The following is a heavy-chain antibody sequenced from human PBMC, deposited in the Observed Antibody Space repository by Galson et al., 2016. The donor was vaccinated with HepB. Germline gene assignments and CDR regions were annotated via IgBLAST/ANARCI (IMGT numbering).Heavy chain of an antibody. Sequence: QSGAEVKKPGESLKISCKGSGYNFATYWIGWVRQMPGKGLEWMAIMHVADSHTKYSPSFQGQVSISADKSISTAYMRWSSLQASDTAIYYCAGAVNGDFRGGVWGEGTTVTVSS. CDR1: GYNFATYW. V-gene: IGHV5-51*01. D-gene: IGHD4-17*01. CDR3: AGAVNGDFRGGV. J-gene: IGHJ6*04. CDR2: MHVADSHT.